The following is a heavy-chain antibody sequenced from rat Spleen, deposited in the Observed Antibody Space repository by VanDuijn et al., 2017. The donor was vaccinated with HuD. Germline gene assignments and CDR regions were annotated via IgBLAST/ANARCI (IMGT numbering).Heavy chain of an antibody. Sequence: EVQLVESGGGLVQPGRSLKLSCEVSGFTLSDYNMAWVRQAPRKGLEWVAIITHDGSSTYYRDSVKGRFTISRDNAKSTLYLQMDSLRSEDTATYYCVRQDTSGYSNWFTYWGQGTLVTVSS. J-gene: IGHJ3*01. V-gene: IGHV5-7*01. CDR3: VRQDTSGYSNWFTY. CDR1: GFTLSDYN. CDR2: ITHDGSST. D-gene: IGHD4-3*01.